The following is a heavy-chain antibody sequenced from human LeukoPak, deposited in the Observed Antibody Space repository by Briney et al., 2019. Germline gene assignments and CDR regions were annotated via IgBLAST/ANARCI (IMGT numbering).Heavy chain of an antibody. CDR2: INHSGST. D-gene: IGHD2-2*01. CDR1: GGSFSGYY. V-gene: IGHV4-34*01. CDR3: ARRGYCSSTSCYRPFDY. J-gene: IGHJ4*02. Sequence: SETLSLTCAVYGGSFSGYYWSWIRQPPGKGLEWIGEINHSGSTNYNPSLKSRVTISVGTSKNQFSLKLSSVTAADTAVYYCARRGYCSSTSCYRPFDYWGQGTLVTVSS.